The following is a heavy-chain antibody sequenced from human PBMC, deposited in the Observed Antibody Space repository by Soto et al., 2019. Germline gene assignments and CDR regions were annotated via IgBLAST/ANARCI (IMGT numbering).Heavy chain of an antibody. Sequence: ASVKVSCKASGYTFTGYYMHWVRQAPGQGLEWMGWINPNSGGTNYAQKFQGRVTITRDTSASTAYMELSSLRSEDTAVYFCARDSGYCSSTSCPLYYYMDVWGKGTTVTVSS. CDR2: INPNSGGT. J-gene: IGHJ6*03. CDR3: ARDSGYCSSTSCPLYYYMDV. V-gene: IGHV1-2*02. D-gene: IGHD2-2*01. CDR1: GYTFTGYY.